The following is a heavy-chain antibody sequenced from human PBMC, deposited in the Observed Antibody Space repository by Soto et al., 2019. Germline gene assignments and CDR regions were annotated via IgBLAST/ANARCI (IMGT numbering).Heavy chain of an antibody. D-gene: IGHD3-10*01. CDR3: LKDRGYYYYYGMDV. CDR2: ISYDGSNK. Sequence: QVQLVESGGGVVQPGRSLRLSCAASGFTFSSYGMHWVRQAPGKGLEWVAVISYDGSNKYYADSVKGRFTISRDNSKITVYLHMNSLRAEDTAVYYCLKDRGYYYYYGMDVWGQGTTVTVSS. J-gene: IGHJ6*02. V-gene: IGHV3-30*18. CDR1: GFTFSSYG.